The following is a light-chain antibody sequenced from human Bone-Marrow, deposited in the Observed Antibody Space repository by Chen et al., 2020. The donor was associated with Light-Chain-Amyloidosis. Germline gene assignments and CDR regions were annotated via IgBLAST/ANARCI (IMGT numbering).Light chain of an antibody. CDR3: QSADSSGTYEVI. Sequence: SYELTQPPSVSVSPGQTARITCSGDDLPTKYAYWYQHKPGQAPVLGIHRDTERPSGISERFSGSSSGTTATLTISRVQAEDEADYHCQSADSSGTYEVIFGGGTKLTVL. V-gene: IGLV3-25*03. CDR1: DLPTKY. CDR2: RDT. J-gene: IGLJ2*01.